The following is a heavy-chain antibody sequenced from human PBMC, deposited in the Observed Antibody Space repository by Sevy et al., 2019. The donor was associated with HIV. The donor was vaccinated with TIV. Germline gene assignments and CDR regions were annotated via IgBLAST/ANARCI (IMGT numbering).Heavy chain of an antibody. J-gene: IGHJ6*02. CDR2: ISWHSGTI. CDR3: ARGRTTYYAMDV. CDR1: GFTFDDYA. D-gene: IGHD1-7*01. Sequence: GGSLRLSCAASGFTFDDYAMHWVRQAPGKGLEWVSGISWHSGTIAYADSVKGRFTISRDNAKNSLYLQMNSLRAEDTAWYYCARGRTTYYAMDVWGQGTTVTISS. V-gene: IGHV3-9*01.